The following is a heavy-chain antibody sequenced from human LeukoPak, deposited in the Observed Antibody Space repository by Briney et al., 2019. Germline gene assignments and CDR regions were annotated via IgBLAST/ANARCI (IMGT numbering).Heavy chain of an antibody. CDR2: IYYSGST. CDR3: ARDVPYYGSGSYFDY. V-gene: IGHV4-30-4*01. Sequence: PSQTLSLTCTVPGGSISSGAYCWSWIRQPPGKGLEWIGNIYYSGSTYYNPSLKSRVTISVDMSKTQFSLKLSSVTAADTAVYYCARDVPYYGSGSYFDYWGQGTLVTVSS. J-gene: IGHJ4*02. CDR1: GGSISSGAYC. D-gene: IGHD3-10*01.